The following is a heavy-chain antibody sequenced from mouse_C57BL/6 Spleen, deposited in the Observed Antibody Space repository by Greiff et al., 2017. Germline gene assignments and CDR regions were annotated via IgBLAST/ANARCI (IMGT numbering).Heavy chain of an antibody. J-gene: IGHJ3*01. Sequence: EVKLVESGGGLVQPGGSLKLSCVASGFTFSNYWMNWVRPSPEKGLEWVAQIRLKSDNYATHYAVTVKGRFTISSAHSKIRIYLQMINLRADDTGIYYSTGLNWAWFAYWGQGTLVTVSA. CDR3: TGLNWAWFAY. CDR2: IRLKSDNYAT. CDR1: GFTFSNYW. D-gene: IGHD4-1*01. V-gene: IGHV6-3*01.